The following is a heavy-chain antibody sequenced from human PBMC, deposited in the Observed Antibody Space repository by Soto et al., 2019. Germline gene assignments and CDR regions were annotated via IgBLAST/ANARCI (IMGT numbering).Heavy chain of an antibody. V-gene: IGHV1-69*12. J-gene: IGHJ5*02. Sequence: QVQLVQSEAEVKKPGSSVKVSCKASGGTFGTSAITWVRQAPGQGLEWMGGIVPMFGTANHAQKFQGRVTITADESTTTAYMELSSLRSEDTAVYFCARDGDPRSALWRGPLGGGWFDPWGQGTLVTVSS. CDR3: ARDGDPRSALWRGPLGGGWFDP. CDR2: IVPMFGTA. CDR1: GGTFGTSA. D-gene: IGHD3-3*01.